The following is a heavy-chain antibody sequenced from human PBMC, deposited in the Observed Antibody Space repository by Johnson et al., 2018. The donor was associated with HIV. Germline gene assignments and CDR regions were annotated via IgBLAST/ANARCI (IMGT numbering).Heavy chain of an antibody. CDR2: IRYDGSNK. CDR3: AKESNWESRTPHAFDI. D-gene: IGHD1-26*01. V-gene: IGHV3-30*02. J-gene: IGHJ3*02. Sequence: QVQLVESGGGVVQPGGSLRLSCAASGFTFNTYGMHWVRQAPGKGLEWVAFIRYDGSNKYYADSVKGRFPISRDTSKNTLYLQMKSLRAEDTAVYYCAKESNWESRTPHAFDIWGQGTMVTVSS. CDR1: GFTFNTYG.